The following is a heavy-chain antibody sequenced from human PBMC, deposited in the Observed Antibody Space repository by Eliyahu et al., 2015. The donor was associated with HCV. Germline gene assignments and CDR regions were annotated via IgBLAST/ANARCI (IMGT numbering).Heavy chain of an antibody. Sequence: QVQLQQWGAGLLKPSETLSLTCAVYGXSFSGYYWXWIRQPPGXGLEWIGEINHXGXTNYNPSLKSRVTISVDTSKNQFSLKLSSVTAADTAVYYCARGGPLGHSSSRKRNLNWFDPWGQGTLVTVSS. CDR2: INHXGXT. V-gene: IGHV4-34*01. D-gene: IGHD6-13*01. CDR3: ARGGPLGHSSSRKRNLNWFDP. J-gene: IGHJ5*02. CDR1: GXSFSGYY.